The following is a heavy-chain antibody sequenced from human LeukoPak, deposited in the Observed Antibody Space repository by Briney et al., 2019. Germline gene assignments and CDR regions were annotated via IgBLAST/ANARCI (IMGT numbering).Heavy chain of an antibody. D-gene: IGHD6-19*01. CDR1: GFTFSSYA. V-gene: IGHV3-23*01. Sequence: GGSLRLYCAASGFTFSSYAMSWVRQAPGKGLEWVSAISGSGGSTYYADSVKGRFTISRDNSKNTLYLQMNRLRAEDTAVYYCAKSKSSGGWSPQMVDYYYYYGMYVWGQGTTVTVSS. CDR3: AKSKSSGGWSPQMVDYYYYYGMYV. CDR2: ISGSGGST. J-gene: IGHJ6*02.